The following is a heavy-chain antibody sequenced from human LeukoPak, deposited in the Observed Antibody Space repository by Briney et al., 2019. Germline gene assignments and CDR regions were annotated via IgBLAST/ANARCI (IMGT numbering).Heavy chain of an antibody. V-gene: IGHV4-31*03. CDR3: ARDLASSGTWFDP. D-gene: IGHD1-1*01. J-gene: IGHJ5*02. Sequence: SETLSLTCTVSGGSISSSSSYWSWIRQHPGKGLEWIGYIYYSGSTYYNPSLKSRVTISVDTSKNQFSLKLSSVTAADTAVYYCARDLASSGTWFDPWGQGTLVTVSS. CDR2: IYYSGST. CDR1: GGSISSSSSY.